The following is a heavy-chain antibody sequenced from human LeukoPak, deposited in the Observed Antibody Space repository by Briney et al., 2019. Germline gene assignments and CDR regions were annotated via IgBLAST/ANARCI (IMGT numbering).Heavy chain of an antibody. CDR1: GYSFTGYY. V-gene: IGHV1-2*02. J-gene: IGHJ4*02. CDR2: INPNSGGT. Sequence: ASVKVSCKASGYSFTGYYMHWVRQAPGQGLEWMGWINPNSGGTNYAQKFQGRVTMTRDTSISTAYMELRSLRSDNTAVYYCARASGRIVATIFAGNNFDYWGQGTLVTVSS. D-gene: IGHD5-12*01. CDR3: ARASGRIVATIFAGNNFDY.